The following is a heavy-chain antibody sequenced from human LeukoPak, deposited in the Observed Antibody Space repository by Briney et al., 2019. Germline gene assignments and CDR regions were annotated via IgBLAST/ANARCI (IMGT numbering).Heavy chain of an antibody. D-gene: IGHD6-19*01. V-gene: IGHV3-53*04. CDR3: AREKPPVAGNAWGYYYYYGMDV. J-gene: IGHJ6*02. CDR2: IYSGGST. Sequence: GGSLGLSCAASGFTVSSNYMSWVRQAPGKGLEWVSVIYSGGSTYYADSVKGRFTISRHNSKNTLYLQMNSLRAEDTAVYYYAREKPPVAGNAWGYYYYYGMDVWGQGTTVTVSS. CDR1: GFTVSSNY.